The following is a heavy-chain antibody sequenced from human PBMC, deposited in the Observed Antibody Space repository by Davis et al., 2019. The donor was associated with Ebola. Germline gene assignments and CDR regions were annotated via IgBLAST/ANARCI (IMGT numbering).Heavy chain of an antibody. J-gene: IGHJ4*02. CDR2: INAGNGNT. CDR3: ARVLGYCSGGSCYEHLDY. V-gene: IGHV1-3*01. CDR1: GYTFTSYA. D-gene: IGHD2-15*01. Sequence: ASVKVSCKASGYTFTSYAMHWVRQAPGQRLEWMGWINAGNGNTKYSQKFQGRVTITRDTSASTAYMELSSLRSEDTAVYYCARVLGYCSGGSCYEHLDYWGQGTLVTVSS.